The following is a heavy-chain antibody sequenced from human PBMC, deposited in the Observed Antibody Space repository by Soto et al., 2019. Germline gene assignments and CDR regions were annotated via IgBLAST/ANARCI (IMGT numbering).Heavy chain of an antibody. Sequence: GGSLRLSCAASGFTFSSYGMHWVRQAPGKGLEWVAVIWYDGSNKYYADSVKGRFTISRDNSKNTLYLQMNSLRVEDTAVYYCARPRGYSYGYGYYYRMDVWGQGTTVTVSS. CDR2: IWYDGSNK. CDR3: ARPRGYSYGYGYYYRMDV. V-gene: IGHV3-33*01. D-gene: IGHD5-18*01. J-gene: IGHJ6*02. CDR1: GFTFSSYG.